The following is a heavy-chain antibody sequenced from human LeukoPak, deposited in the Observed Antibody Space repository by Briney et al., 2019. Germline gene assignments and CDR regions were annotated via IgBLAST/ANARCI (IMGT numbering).Heavy chain of an antibody. CDR3: ARARGVTVLYYYYGMDV. CDR2: IIPILGIA. V-gene: IGHV1-69*04. Sequence: SVKVSCKASGGTFGSYAISWVRQAPGQGLEWMGRIIPILGIANYAQKFQGRVTITADKSTSTAYMELSSLRSEDTAVYYCARARGVTVLYYYYGMDVWGQGTTVTVSS. J-gene: IGHJ6*02. D-gene: IGHD2-21*02. CDR1: GGTFGSYA.